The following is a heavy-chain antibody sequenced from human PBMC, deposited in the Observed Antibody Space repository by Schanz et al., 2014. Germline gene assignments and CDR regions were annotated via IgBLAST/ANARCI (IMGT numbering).Heavy chain of an antibody. CDR2: ISGSGSTT. CDR1: GFTFASYA. CDR3: ARDDGGGYNQIDY. V-gene: IGHV3-23*01. J-gene: IGHJ4*02. D-gene: IGHD5-12*01. Sequence: EVQLLESGGGLVQPGGSLRLSCAASGFTFASYAMSWVRQAPGKGLEWVSGISGSGSTTYHADSVKGRFTISRDNSENTLFLEMNSLRLEDTAVYYCARDDGGGYNQIDYWGQGALVTVSS.